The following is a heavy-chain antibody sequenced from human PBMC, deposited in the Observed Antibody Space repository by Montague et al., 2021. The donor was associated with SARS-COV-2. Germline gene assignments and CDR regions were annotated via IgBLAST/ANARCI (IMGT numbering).Heavy chain of an antibody. D-gene: IGHD3-16*02. CDR2: IYYSGGT. CDR3: ARTSLASASCRFAP. J-gene: IGHJ5*02. CDR1: GGSTNNFY. Sequence: SETLSLTCTVSGGSTNNFYWSWIRQPPGKGLEWIGYIYYSGGTDYNPPLKSRVTISIDTSKNQFSLNLTSVTAADTGVYYCARTSLASASCRFAPWGQGTLATVSS. V-gene: IGHV4-59*01.